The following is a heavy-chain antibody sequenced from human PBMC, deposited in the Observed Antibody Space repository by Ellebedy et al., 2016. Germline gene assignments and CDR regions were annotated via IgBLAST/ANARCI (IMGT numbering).Heavy chain of an antibody. CDR1: GFTFSNYG. Sequence: GGSLRLXCAASGFTFSNYGMHWVRQAPGKGLEWVALIWYDGSDKYYADSVKGRFTISRDNSKNTLYLQMNSLRAEDTAVYYCARPIATGGPFDHWGQGTLVTVSS. D-gene: IGHD6-13*01. V-gene: IGHV3-33*01. J-gene: IGHJ4*02. CDR3: ARPIATGGPFDH. CDR2: IWYDGSDK.